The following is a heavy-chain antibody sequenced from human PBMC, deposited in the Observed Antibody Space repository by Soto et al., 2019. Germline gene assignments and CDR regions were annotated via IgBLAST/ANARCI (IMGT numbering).Heavy chain of an antibody. V-gene: IGHV6-1*01. D-gene: IGHD3-16*01. J-gene: IGHJ4*02. CDR2: TYYRSKWYI. CDR1: GDSVSGNRAA. Sequence: PSQTLLLNCLISGDSVSGNRAAWNWITQSPSRGLEWLGRTYYRSKWYIEYAPSLQGRMNINPDPSKNQFSLQLNSVTSADTAVYYCARGDSQVSSVFDYWGQGMLVTVSS. CDR3: ARGDSQVSSVFDY.